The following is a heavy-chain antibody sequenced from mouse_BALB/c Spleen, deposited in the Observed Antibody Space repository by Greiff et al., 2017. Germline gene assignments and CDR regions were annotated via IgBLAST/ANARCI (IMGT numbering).Heavy chain of an antibody. CDR2: ISYSGST. CDR3: AREGLYYGYGY. CDR1: GYSITSDYA. D-gene: IGHD1-2*01. V-gene: IGHV3-2*02. J-gene: IGHJ2*01. Sequence: EVKLVESGPGLVKPSQSLSLTFTVTGYSITSDYAWNWIRQFPGNKLEWMGYISYSGSTSYNPSLKSRISITRDTSKNQFFLQLNSVTTEDTATYYCAREGLYYGYGYWGQGTTLTVSS.